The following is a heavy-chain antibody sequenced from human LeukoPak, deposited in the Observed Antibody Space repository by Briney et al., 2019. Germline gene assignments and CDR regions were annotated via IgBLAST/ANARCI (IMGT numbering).Heavy chain of an antibody. CDR1: GGTFSSYA. Sequence: ASVKVSCKASGGTFSSYAISWVRQAPGQGLEWMGRIIPILGIANYAQKFQGRVTITADKSTSTAYMELSSLRSEDTAVYYCARETAAAGSAFDIWGQGTMVTVSS. CDR2: IIPILGIA. D-gene: IGHD6-13*01. CDR3: ARETAAAGSAFDI. V-gene: IGHV1-69*04. J-gene: IGHJ3*02.